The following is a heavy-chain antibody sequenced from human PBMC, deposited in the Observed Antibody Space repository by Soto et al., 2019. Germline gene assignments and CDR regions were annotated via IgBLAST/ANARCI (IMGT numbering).Heavy chain of an antibody. CDR1: GFTFSSYA. D-gene: IGHD3-10*01. CDR3: AKTYGSGSYYNEPFDY. J-gene: IGHJ4*02. V-gene: IGHV3-23*01. CDR2: ISGSGGST. Sequence: GGSLRLSCAASGFTFSSYAMSWVRQAPGKGLEWVSAISGSGGSTYYADSVKGRFTISGDNSKNTLNLQMNSLRAEDTAVYYCAKTYGSGSYYNEPFDYWGQGTLVTVSS.